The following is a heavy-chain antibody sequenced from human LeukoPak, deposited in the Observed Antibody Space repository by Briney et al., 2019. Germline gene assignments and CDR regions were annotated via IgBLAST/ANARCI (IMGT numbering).Heavy chain of an antibody. CDR3: ARTIPIVATTYYFDY. Sequence: PSETPSLTCTVSGGSISSSSYYWGWIRQPPGKGLEWIGSLYYSGSTYYNPSLKSRVTISVDTSKNQFSLKLSSVTAADTAVYYCARTIPIVATTYYFDYWGQGTLVTVSS. D-gene: IGHD5-12*01. CDR1: GGSISSSSYY. J-gene: IGHJ4*02. CDR2: LYYSGST. V-gene: IGHV4-39*07.